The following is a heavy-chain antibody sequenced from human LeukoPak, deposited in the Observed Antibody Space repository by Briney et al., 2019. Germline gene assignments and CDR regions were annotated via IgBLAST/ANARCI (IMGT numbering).Heavy chain of an antibody. V-gene: IGHV3-7*01. D-gene: IGHD6-25*01. J-gene: IGHJ4*02. CDR3: ARGGSDSSRYWVY. Sequence: GGSLRLSCVASGFTFSSYAMNWVRQAPGKGLEWVASVRGGGREKSYADSVKGRFTISRGNAENSLFLQMTGLRVEDTAVYYCARGGSDSSRYWVYWGQGTLVTVSS. CDR2: VRGGGREK. CDR1: GFTFSSYA.